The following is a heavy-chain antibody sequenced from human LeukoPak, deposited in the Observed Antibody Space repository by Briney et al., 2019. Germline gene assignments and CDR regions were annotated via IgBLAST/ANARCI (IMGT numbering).Heavy chain of an antibody. CDR1: GFTFSSYA. J-gene: IGHJ4*02. Sequence: GGSLRLSCAASGFTFSSYAMSWVRQAPGKGLEWVSGISGSGGSTFYADSVKGRFTISRDSSKNTLYLQMNSLRAEDTAIYYCATYDTTGSYYSFEYWGQGALVTVSS. CDR2: ISGSGGST. V-gene: IGHV3-23*01. CDR3: ATYDTTGSYYSFEY. D-gene: IGHD3-22*01.